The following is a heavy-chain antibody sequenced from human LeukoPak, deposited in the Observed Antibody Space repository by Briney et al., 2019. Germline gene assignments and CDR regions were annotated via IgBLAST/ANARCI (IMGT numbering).Heavy chain of an antibody. V-gene: IGHV6-1*01. D-gene: IGHD6-19*01. CDR3: ARVASSGWYAPYYYYGMDV. CDR2: TYYGSKWYN. CDR1: GDSVSSNSAA. Sequence: SQTLSLTCAISGDSVSSNSAAWNWIRQSPSRGLEWLGRTYYGSKWYNDYAVSVKSRITINPDTSKNQFSLQLNSVTPEDTAVYYCARVASSGWYAPYYYYGMDVWGQGTTVTVSS. J-gene: IGHJ6*02.